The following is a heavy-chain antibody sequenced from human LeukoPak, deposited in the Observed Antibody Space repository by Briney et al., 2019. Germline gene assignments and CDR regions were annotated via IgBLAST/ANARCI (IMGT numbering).Heavy chain of an antibody. V-gene: IGHV3-30*02. CDR2: IRYDGSNK. D-gene: IGHD2-8*01. Sequence: GGSLRLSCAASGFTFSSYGMHWVRQAPGKGLEWVAFIRYDGSNKYYADSVKGRFTISRDNSKNTLYLQMNSLRAEDTAVYYCARARRLMVYYYYYYMDVWGKGTTVTVSS. J-gene: IGHJ6*03. CDR3: ARARRLMVYYYYYYMDV. CDR1: GFTFSSYG.